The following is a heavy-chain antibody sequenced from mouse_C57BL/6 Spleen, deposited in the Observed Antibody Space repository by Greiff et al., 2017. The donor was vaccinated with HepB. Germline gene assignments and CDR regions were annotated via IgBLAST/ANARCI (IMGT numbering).Heavy chain of an antibody. CDR1: GYAFSSYW. CDR2: IYPGDGDT. D-gene: IGHD2-3*01. J-gene: IGHJ2*01. Sequence: QVHVKQSGAELVKPGASVKISCKASGYAFSSYWMNWVKQRPGKGLEWIGQIYPGDGDTNYNGKFKGKATLTADKSSSTAYMQLSSLTSEDSAVYFCARSSDDGYYDDYWGQGTTLTVSS. CDR3: ARSSDDGYYDDY. V-gene: IGHV1-80*01.